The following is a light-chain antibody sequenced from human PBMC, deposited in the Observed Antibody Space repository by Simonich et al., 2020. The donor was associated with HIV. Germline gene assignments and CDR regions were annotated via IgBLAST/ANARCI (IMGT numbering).Light chain of an antibody. CDR1: SSNIESNY. CDR2: RNN. CDR3: AAWDDSLSGYVV. Sequence: QSVLTQPPSASGTPGQRVTISCSGSSSNIESNYVYWYQQPPGTAPKLLIYRNNQRPSGVPDRFSGSKSGTSASLAISGLRSEDEADYYCAAWDDSLSGYVVFGGGTKLTVL. J-gene: IGLJ2*01. V-gene: IGLV1-47*01.